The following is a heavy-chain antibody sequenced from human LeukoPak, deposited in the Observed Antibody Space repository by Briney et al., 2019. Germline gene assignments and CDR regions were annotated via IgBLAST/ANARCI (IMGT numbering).Heavy chain of an antibody. Sequence: ASVKVSCKASGYTFTTFGITWVRQAPGQGLEWMGWISTYNGNTNYAQKFQGRVTMTRDTSISTAYMDLSSLRSDDTAVYYCARAERGYYGFDYWGQGTLVTVSS. J-gene: IGHJ4*02. V-gene: IGHV1-18*01. CDR3: ARAERGYYGFDY. CDR1: GYTFTTFG. D-gene: IGHD3-3*01. CDR2: ISTYNGNT.